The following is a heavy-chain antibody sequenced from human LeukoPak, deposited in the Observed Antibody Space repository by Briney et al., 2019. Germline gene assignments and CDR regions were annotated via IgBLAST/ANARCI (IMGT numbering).Heavy chain of an antibody. CDR3: ARSVYYDTLTGYYYYALDV. CDR2: IYAGGNT. D-gene: IGHD3-9*01. CDR1: GFTVSSNY. Sequence: GGSLRLSCAASGFTVSSNYISWVRQAPGKGLEWVSVIYAGGNTYYPDSVKGRFTISRDNSKNTLYLQMDSLRGEDTAVYYCARSVYYDTLTGYYYYALDVWGQGTTVTVSS. V-gene: IGHV3-66*01. J-gene: IGHJ6*02.